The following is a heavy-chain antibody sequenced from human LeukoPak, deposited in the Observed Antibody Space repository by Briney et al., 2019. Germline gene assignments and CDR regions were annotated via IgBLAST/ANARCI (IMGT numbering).Heavy chain of an antibody. V-gene: IGHV4-59*05. Sequence: SETLSLTCTVSGGSISSYYWSWIRQPPGKGLEWIGSIYYSGSTYYNPSLKSRVTISVDTSKNQFSLKLSSVTAADTAVYYCARQGGESHGGSSYFDYWGQGTLVTVSS. CDR1: GGSISSYY. D-gene: IGHD1-26*01. CDR2: IYYSGST. J-gene: IGHJ4*02. CDR3: ARQGGESHGGSSYFDY.